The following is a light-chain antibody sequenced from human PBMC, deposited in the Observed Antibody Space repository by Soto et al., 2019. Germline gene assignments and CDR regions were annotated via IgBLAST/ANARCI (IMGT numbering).Light chain of an antibody. CDR1: QSVSSSY. CDR2: DAS. V-gene: IGKV3-20*01. J-gene: IGKJ1*01. Sequence: EIVMTQSPATLSVSPGERATLSCRASQSVSSSYLAWYQQRPGQAPRLLIYDASTRATGTPDRFSGSGSGTDFTLTISRLEPEDFAVYYCQQFGSSPRAFGQGTKVDIK. CDR3: QQFGSSPRA.